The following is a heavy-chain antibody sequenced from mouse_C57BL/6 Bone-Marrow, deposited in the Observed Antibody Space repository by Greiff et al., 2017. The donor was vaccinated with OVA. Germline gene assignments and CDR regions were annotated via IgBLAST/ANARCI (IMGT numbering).Heavy chain of an antibody. J-gene: IGHJ3*01. V-gene: IGHV1-50*01. CDR3: ASAVFAY. Sequence: QVQLQQSGAELVKPGASVKLSCKASGYTFTSYWMQWVKQRPGQGLEWIGEIDPSDSYTNYNQKFKGKATLTVDTSSSTAYMHLSSLTSGDSAVYYCASAVFAYWGQGTLVTVSA. CDR2: IDPSDSYT. CDR1: GYTFTSYW.